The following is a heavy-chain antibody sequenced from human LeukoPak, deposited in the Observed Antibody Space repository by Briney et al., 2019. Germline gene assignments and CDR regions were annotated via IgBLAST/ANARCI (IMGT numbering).Heavy chain of an antibody. CDR3: AKGTYYDSSGYYDY. D-gene: IGHD3-22*01. Sequence: GGSLRLSCAAPGFTFDDYTMHWVRQAPGKGLEWVSLISWDGGSTYYADSVKGRFTISRDNSKNSLYLQMNSLRTEDTALYYCAKGTYYDSSGYYDYWGQGTLVTVSS. CDR1: GFTFDDYT. V-gene: IGHV3-43*01. CDR2: ISWDGGST. J-gene: IGHJ4*02.